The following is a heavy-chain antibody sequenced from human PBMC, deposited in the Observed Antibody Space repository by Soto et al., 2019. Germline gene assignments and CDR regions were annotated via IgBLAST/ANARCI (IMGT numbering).Heavy chain of an antibody. CDR3: AGGGSGGNCFSSYAWDF. CDR2: IDPSDSQS. J-gene: IGHJ6*02. CDR1: GYSFTSNW. Sequence: PGESLKISCTGSGYSFTSNWINWVRQMPGKGLEWMGRIDPSDSQSNYNPSYQGHVTISDNKSTSSAYLKWNSPKASATALYYCAGGGSGGNCFSSYAWDFWGQGTRVT. V-gene: IGHV5-10-1*01. D-gene: IGHD2-15*01.